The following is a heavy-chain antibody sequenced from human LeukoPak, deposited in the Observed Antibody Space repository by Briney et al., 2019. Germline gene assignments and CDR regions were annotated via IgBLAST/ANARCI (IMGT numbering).Heavy chain of an antibody. CDR3: AKDSITIFGVVIIREGYFDY. CDR2: ISGSGGST. CDR1: GFTFSSYA. V-gene: IGHV3-23*01. D-gene: IGHD3-3*01. Sequence: PGGSLRLSCAASGFTFSSYAMGWVRQAPGKGLEWVSAISGSGGSTYYADSVKGRFTISRDNSKNTLYLQMNSLRAEDTAVYYCAKDSITIFGVVIIREGYFDYWGQGTLVTVSS. J-gene: IGHJ4*02.